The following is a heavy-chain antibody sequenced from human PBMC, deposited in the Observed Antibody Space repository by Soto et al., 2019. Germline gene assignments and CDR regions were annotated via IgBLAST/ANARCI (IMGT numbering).Heavy chain of an antibody. J-gene: IGHJ5*02. V-gene: IGHV1-18*01. Sequence: QVQLVQSGAEVKKPGASVKVSCKASGYTITSYGISWVRQAPGQGLEWMGWISAYNGNTNYAQKLQGRVTMTTDTSTSTAYMELRSLRSDDTAVYYCARRVVPAAIRGRGWFDPWGQGTLVTVSS. D-gene: IGHD2-2*02. CDR3: ARRVVPAAIRGRGWFDP. CDR1: GYTITSYG. CDR2: ISAYNGNT.